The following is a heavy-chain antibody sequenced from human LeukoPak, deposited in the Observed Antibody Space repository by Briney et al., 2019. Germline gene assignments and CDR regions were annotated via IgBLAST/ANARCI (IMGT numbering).Heavy chain of an antibody. Sequence: PSETLSLTCAVYGGSFSGYYWSWIRQPPGKGLEWIGEINHSGSTNYNPSLKSRVTKSVDTSKNQFSLKLSSVTAADTAVYYCARHILGYCSSTSCYSVHYYMDVWGKGTTVTISS. D-gene: IGHD2-2*01. CDR1: GGSFSGYY. CDR2: INHSGST. V-gene: IGHV4-34*01. CDR3: ARHILGYCSSTSCYSVHYYMDV. J-gene: IGHJ6*03.